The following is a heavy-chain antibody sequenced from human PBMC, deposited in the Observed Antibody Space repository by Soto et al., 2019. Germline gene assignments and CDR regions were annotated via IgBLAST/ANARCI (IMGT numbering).Heavy chain of an antibody. Sequence: SVKIACEASGGQFSSSAISWVRQAPGQGLEWMGGIIPIFGTANYAQKFQGRVTITADKSTSTAYMELSSLRSVDTAVYYCAKARHYSSPGSPAAKTNCFDPCREGPPVPVS. CDR2: IIPIFGTA. CDR1: GGQFSSSA. V-gene: IGHV1-69*06. D-gene: IGHD2-2*01. CDR3: AKARHYSSPGSPAAKTNCFDP. J-gene: IGHJ5*02.